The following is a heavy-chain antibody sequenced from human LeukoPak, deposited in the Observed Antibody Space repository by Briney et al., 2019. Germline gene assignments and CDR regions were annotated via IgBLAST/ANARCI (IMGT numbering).Heavy chain of an antibody. D-gene: IGHD3-16*01. Sequence: KPGGSLRLSSGAAGFTFSSYSMKWVRQAPGKGLEWVSSISSSSSYRNYADSVKGRFNISRDNAKNSMYLQMSSLRAEDTAVYYCARDFRGSKFDYWGQGTLVTVSS. J-gene: IGHJ4*02. V-gene: IGHV3-21*01. CDR1: GFTFSSYS. CDR3: ARDFRGSKFDY. CDR2: ISSSSSYR.